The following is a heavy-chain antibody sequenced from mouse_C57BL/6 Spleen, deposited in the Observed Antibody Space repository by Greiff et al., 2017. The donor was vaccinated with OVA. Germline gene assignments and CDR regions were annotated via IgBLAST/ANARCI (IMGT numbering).Heavy chain of an antibody. V-gene: IGHV14-4*01. CDR2: IDPENGDT. CDR1: GFNIKDDY. CDR3: TFNYYYGSRDY. Sequence: EVQLQQSGAELVRPGASVKLSCTASGFNIKDDYMHWVKQRPEQGLEWIGWIDPENGDTEYASKFQGKATITADTSSNTAYLQLSSLTSEDTAVYYFTFNYYYGSRDYWGQGTTLTVSS. J-gene: IGHJ2*01. D-gene: IGHD1-1*01.